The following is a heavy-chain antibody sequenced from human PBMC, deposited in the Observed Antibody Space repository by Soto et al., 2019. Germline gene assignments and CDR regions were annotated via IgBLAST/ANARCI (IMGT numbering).Heavy chain of an antibody. V-gene: IGHV3-21*01. CDR3: ARQRDGREGDY. Sequence: GGSQRHSYRASGFDFSDNSMKWVRPAPGKGLEGVSSISSTSIYIFYADSLQGRFTISRDNAKNSLYLQINSLRAEDTAIYYCARQRDGREGDYWGKETLVTV. D-gene: IGHD1-26*01. J-gene: IGHJ4*02. CDR2: ISSTSIYI. CDR1: GFDFSDNS.